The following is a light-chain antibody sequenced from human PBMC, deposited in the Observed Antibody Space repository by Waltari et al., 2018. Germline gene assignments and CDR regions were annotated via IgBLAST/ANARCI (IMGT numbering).Light chain of an antibody. Sequence: QSVLTQPPSVSGAPGQRVTIPCTGSGPNIGAGYDVHWYRQLPRAAPKLLIYGSSSRPLGVPDRFFGSTSGTSASLAIIGLQAEDEADYYCQSYDTSLSVVFGGGTKLTVL. J-gene: IGLJ3*02. CDR3: QSYDTSLSVV. V-gene: IGLV1-40*01. CDR1: GPNIGAGYD. CDR2: GSS.